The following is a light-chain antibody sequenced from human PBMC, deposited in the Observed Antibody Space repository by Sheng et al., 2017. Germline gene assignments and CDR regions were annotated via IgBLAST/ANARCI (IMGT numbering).Light chain of an antibody. J-gene: IGKJ2*01. V-gene: IGKV3-20*01. CDR2: VHP. CDR1: QSVSSSY. Sequence: EIVLTQSPGTLSLSPGERATLSCRARQSVSSSYLAWYQQKPGQAPSSSSMVHPAGSLASQTGSVAVGPGTDSLSPSVDWSLKDFAVYYCQQFGSSPPYTFGQGTKVEMK. CDR3: QQFGSSPPYT.